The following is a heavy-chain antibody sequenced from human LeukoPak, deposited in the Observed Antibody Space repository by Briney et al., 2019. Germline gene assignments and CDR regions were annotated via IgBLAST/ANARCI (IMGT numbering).Heavy chain of an antibody. J-gene: IGHJ6*04. CDR3: ARYCSGGTCYSWENRYTYGMDV. CDR1: GFTFSSYA. D-gene: IGHD2-15*01. V-gene: IGHV3-23*01. Sequence: GGSLRLSCAASGFTFSSYAMTWVRQAPGQGLEWVSVISGSGGSTYYADYVKGRFTISRDNSKNTLYLQMNSLRAEDTAVYYCARYCSGGTCYSWENRYTYGMDVWGKGTTVTVSS. CDR2: ISGSGGST.